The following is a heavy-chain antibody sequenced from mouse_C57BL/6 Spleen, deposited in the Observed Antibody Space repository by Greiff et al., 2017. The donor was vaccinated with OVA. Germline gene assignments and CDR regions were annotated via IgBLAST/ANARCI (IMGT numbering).Heavy chain of an antibody. V-gene: IGHV1-15*01. J-gene: IGHJ4*01. CDR3: TRTHNGAMDY. CDR1: GYTFTDYE. CDR2: IDPETGGT. Sequence: QLQQSGAELVRPGASVTLSCKASGYTFTDYEMHWVKQTPVHGLEWIGAIDPETGGTAYNQKFKGKAILTADKSSSTAYMELRSLTSEDSAVYYCTRTHNGAMDYWGQGTSVTVSS.